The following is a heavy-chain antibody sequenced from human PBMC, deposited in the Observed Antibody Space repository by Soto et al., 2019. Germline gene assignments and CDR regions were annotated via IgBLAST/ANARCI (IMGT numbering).Heavy chain of an antibody. V-gene: IGHV4-34*01. J-gene: IGHJ6*02. CDR3: ARVSRMMIPAASGRDYYYHGLDV. CDR2: INHRGSI. CDR1: GGSFSGYY. Sequence: QVQLQQWGAGLLKPSETLSLNCAVYGGSFSGYYWRWIRQPPGKGLEWIGEINHRGSINYNPSLKRRVTMSVDTSKNPLSLKLTSVTAADTAGFYCARVSRMMIPAASGRDYYYHGLDVWGQGTAVTVPS. D-gene: IGHD3-22*01.